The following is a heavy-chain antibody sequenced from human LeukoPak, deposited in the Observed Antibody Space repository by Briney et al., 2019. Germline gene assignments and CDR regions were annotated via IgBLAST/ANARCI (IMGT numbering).Heavy chain of an antibody. Sequence: SVKVSCKASGYTFTSYYMHWVRQAPGQGLEWMGGIIPIFGTANYAQKFQGRVTITADESTSTAYMELSSLRSEDTAVYYCARVARNYYDSSGYSENFDYWGQGTLVTVSS. J-gene: IGHJ4*02. V-gene: IGHV1-69*13. D-gene: IGHD3-22*01. CDR1: GYTFTSYY. CDR3: ARVARNYYDSSGYSENFDY. CDR2: IIPIFGTA.